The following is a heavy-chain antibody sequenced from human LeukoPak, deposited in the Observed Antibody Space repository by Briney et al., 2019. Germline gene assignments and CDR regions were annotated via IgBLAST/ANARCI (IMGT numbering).Heavy chain of an antibody. V-gene: IGHV3-23*01. CDR3: ATYRQVLLPFEA. CDR1: GFTFSSYG. J-gene: IGHJ5*02. Sequence: PGGTLRLSCAASGFTFSSYGMSWVRPAPGKGLEWVSALSGSGGSTYYADSVRGRFTIFRDNSKSTLSLQMNSLRAEDTAIYYCATYRQVLLPFEAWGQGTLVTVSS. CDR2: LSGSGGST. D-gene: IGHD2-8*02.